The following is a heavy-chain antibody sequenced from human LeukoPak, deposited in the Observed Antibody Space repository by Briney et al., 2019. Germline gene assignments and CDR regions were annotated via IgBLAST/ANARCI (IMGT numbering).Heavy chain of an antibody. CDR1: GGSIRSFY. D-gene: IGHD4-23*01. CDR3: ARGRNDNGGMFFDS. CDR2: ISYSGYT. Sequence: SETLSLTCTVSGGSIRSFYWSWIWQAPGKGLEWIGFISYSGYTSYSPSLKSRVGISVDTSKSQFSLRLSSMTAADTAIYYCARGRNDNGGMFFDSWAQGTLVTVSS. J-gene: IGHJ4*02. V-gene: IGHV4-59*01.